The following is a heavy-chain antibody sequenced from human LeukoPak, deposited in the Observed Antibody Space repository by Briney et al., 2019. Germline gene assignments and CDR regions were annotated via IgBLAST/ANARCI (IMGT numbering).Heavy chain of an antibody. D-gene: IGHD3-22*01. CDR3: ARAHYYDSSGYFRPGGYFRH. CDR2: INHSGST. J-gene: IGHJ1*01. V-gene: IGHV4-34*01. CDR1: GGSFSGYY. Sequence: KSSETLSLTCAVYGGSFSGYYWSWIRQPPGKGLEWIGEINHSGSTNYNPSLKSRVTISVDTSKNQFSLKLSSVTAADTAVYYCARAHYYDSSGYFRPGGYFRHWGQGTLVTVSS.